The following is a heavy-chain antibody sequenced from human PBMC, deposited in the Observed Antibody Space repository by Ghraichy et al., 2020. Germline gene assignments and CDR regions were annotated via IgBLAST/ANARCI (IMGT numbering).Heavy chain of an antibody. CDR3: ARYGYGAGSGSYYMGELGFDP. Sequence: SETLSLTCTVSGGSISSYYWSWIRQPPGKGLEWIGYIYYSGSTNYNPSLKSRVTISVDTSKNQFSLKLSSVTAADTAVYYCARYGYGAGSGSYYMGELGFDPWGQGTLVTVSS. V-gene: IGHV4-59*01. CDR2: IYYSGST. D-gene: IGHD3-10*01. J-gene: IGHJ5*02. CDR1: GGSISSYY.